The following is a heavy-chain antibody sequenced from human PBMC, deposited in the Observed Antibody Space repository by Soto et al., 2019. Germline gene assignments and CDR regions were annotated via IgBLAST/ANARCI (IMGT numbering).Heavy chain of an antibody. CDR1: GFTFSSYS. Sequence: GGSLRLSCAASGFTFSSYSMNWVRQAPGKGLEWVSYISSSSSTIYYADSVKGRFTISRDNAKNSLYLQMNSLRAEDTAVYYCARQTTTARSDYWGQGTLVTVSS. V-gene: IGHV3-48*01. CDR2: ISSSSSTI. J-gene: IGHJ4*02. D-gene: IGHD1-1*01. CDR3: ARQTTTARSDY.